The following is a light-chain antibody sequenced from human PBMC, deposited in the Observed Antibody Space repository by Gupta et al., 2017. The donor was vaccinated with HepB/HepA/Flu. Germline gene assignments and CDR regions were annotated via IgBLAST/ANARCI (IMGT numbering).Light chain of an antibody. V-gene: IGKV3-11*01. CDR1: ESVSSS. J-gene: IGKJ2*04. CDR2: DVS. Sequence: IVLTQSPATLSLSPGERVTLSCRASESVSSSFAWYQQKPGQAPRLLIYDVSTRAAGIPARFSGSGSGTDFTLTISSLEPEDIAIYYCQQRGHWCSFGRGTKLEIK. CDR3: QQRGHWCS.